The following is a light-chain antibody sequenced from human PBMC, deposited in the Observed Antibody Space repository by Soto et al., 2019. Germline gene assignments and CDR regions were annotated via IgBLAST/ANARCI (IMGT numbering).Light chain of an antibody. CDR3: QQYGSSQWT. J-gene: IGKJ1*01. Sequence: EIVLTQSPGTLSLSPGERATLSCRASQTISSSYLAWYQQKPGQAPRLLIYAASTRATDIPDRFSGSGSGTDFTLTISRLEPEDFAVYYCQQYGSSQWTFGQGTKVDIK. V-gene: IGKV3-20*01. CDR2: AAS. CDR1: QTISSSY.